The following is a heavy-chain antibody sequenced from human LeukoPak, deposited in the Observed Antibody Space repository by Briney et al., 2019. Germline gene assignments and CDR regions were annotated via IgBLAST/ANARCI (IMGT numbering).Heavy chain of an antibody. CDR2: IKEDGSEK. CDR3: ARYQYQSLRRGGYYYYMDV. J-gene: IGHJ6*03. Sequence: GGSLRLSCAASGFTFGSYAMTWVRQAPGKGLEWVANIKEDGSEKHYVDSVKGRFTISRDNAKNSQYLQMNSLRAEDTAVYYCARYQYQSLRRGGYYYYMDVWGKGTTVTVS. V-gene: IGHV3-7*01. D-gene: IGHD2-2*01. CDR1: GFTFGSYA.